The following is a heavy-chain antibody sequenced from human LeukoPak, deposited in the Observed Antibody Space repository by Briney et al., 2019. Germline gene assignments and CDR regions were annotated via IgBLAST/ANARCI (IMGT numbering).Heavy chain of an antibody. J-gene: IGHJ6*04. V-gene: IGHV3-48*01. CDR3: ARVPTYGSGSYS. CDR1: GFTFSSYS. CDR2: ISSSSSTI. Sequence: GGSLRLSCAASGFTFSSYSMNWVRQAPGKGLEWVSYISSSSSTIYYADSVKGRFTISRDNSKNTLYLQMNSLRAEDTAVYYCARVPTYGSGSYSWGKGTTVTVSS. D-gene: IGHD3-10*01.